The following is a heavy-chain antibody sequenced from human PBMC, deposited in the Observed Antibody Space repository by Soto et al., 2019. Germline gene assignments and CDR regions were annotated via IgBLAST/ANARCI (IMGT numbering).Heavy chain of an antibody. CDR3: ARELRYFDWPATQGAFDI. J-gene: IGHJ3*02. D-gene: IGHD3-9*01. CDR2: INADNGNT. Sequence: ASVKVSCKASGYTFTSYAMHWVRQAPGQRLEWMGWINADNGNTKYSQKLQGRVTMTRDTSTSTAYMELRSLRSDDTAVYYCARELRYFDWPATQGAFDIWGQGTMVTVSS. CDR1: GYTFTSYA. V-gene: IGHV1-3*01.